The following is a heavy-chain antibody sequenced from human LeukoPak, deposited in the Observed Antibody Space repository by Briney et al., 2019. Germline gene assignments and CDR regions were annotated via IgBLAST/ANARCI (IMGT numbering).Heavy chain of an antibody. CDR1: GFTFSTYL. J-gene: IGHJ4*02. V-gene: IGHV3-7*01. CDR2: IKQEGSEK. Sequence: GGSLRLSCAAAGFTFSTYLMSWVRQAPGKWLEWVANIKQEGSEKYYVDSVKGRFNISRDNAKNSLYLQMNSLRAEDTAVYYCAREGYDFWSGYSFYFDYWGQGTLVTVSS. D-gene: IGHD3-3*01. CDR3: AREGYDFWSGYSFYFDY.